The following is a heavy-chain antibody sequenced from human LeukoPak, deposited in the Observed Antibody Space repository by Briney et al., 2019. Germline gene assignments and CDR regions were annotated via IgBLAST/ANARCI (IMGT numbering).Heavy chain of an antibody. CDR3: ARGKVVVRGTLFDY. V-gene: IGHV3-48*01. D-gene: IGHD2-15*01. CDR1: GFTFSSYS. J-gene: IGHJ4*02. CDR2: ITSSSSTI. Sequence: GGSLRLSCVAPGFTFSSYSMNWVRQAPGKGLEWISYITSSSSTIFYADSVKGRFTISRDNAKNSLYLQLNSLRVEDTAVYYCARGKVVVRGTLFDYWGQGILVTVSS.